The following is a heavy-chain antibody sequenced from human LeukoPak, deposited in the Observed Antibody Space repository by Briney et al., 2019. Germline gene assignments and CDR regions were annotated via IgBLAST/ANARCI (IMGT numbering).Heavy chain of an antibody. V-gene: IGHV1-2*02. Sequence: GASVKVSCKASGYTFTDYYIHWVRQAPGQGLKWMGWINPNSGDTYFAQKFQGRVTMTRDTSITTAYMELRRLRSDDTAVYYCARYYYDSSTYYRFDSWGQGTLVTVSS. CDR1: GYTFTDYY. D-gene: IGHD3-22*01. CDR3: ARYYYDSSTYYRFDS. J-gene: IGHJ4*02. CDR2: INPNSGDT.